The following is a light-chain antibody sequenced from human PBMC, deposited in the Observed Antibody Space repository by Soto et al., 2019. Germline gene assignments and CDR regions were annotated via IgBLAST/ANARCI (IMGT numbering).Light chain of an antibody. CDR3: LQYSDWPPLT. J-gene: IGKJ4*01. Sequence: EVVMTQSPGTLSVSPGKRATLSCRASRSISNNLAWYQQKPGQAPRLLIYGASTRATDIPARFSGSGSGTAFTLIISSLQSEDFAVYYCLQYSDWPPLTFGGGTKLEIK. V-gene: IGKV3-15*01. CDR1: RSISNN. CDR2: GAS.